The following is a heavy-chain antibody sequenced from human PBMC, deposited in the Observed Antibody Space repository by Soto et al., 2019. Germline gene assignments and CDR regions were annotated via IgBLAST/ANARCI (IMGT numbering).Heavy chain of an antibody. CDR3: ARDLGSSWYVKSFDP. V-gene: IGHV3-30-3*01. CDR2: ISYDVSNK. J-gene: IGHJ5*02. CDR1: GFTFSSYA. D-gene: IGHD6-13*01. Sequence: QVQLVESGGGVVQPGRSLRLSCAASGFTFSSYAMHWVRQAPGKGLEWVAFISYDVSNKYYADSVKGRFTISRDNSKNTLYLQMNSLRAEDTAVYYCARDLGSSWYVKSFDPWGQGTLVTVSS.